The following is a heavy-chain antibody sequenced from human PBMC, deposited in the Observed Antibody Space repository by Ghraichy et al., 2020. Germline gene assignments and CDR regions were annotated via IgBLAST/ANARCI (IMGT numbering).Heavy chain of an antibody. Sequence: GGSLRLSCAASGFTFISYSMNWVRQAPGKGLEWVSYISSSSSTKYYADSVKGRFTISRDNAKNSLYLQMNSLRDEDTAVYYCAREIYDSSGYYLRGFDYWGQGTLVTVSS. D-gene: IGHD3-22*01. CDR2: ISSSSSTK. CDR3: AREIYDSSGYYLRGFDY. CDR1: GFTFISYS. J-gene: IGHJ4*02. V-gene: IGHV3-48*02.